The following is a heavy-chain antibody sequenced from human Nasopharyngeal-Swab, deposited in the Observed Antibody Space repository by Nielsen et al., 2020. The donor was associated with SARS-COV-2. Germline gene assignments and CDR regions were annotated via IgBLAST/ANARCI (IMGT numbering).Heavy chain of an antibody. V-gene: IGHV4-34*01. CDR1: GGSFSGYY. Sequence: SETLSLTCAVYGGSFSGYYWSWIRQPPGKGLEWIGEINHSGSTNYNPSLKSRVTISVDTSKNQFPLKLSSVTAADTAVYYCARAGAYCSSTSCYIDYWGQGTLVTVSS. CDR3: ARAGAYCSSTSCYIDY. CDR2: INHSGST. D-gene: IGHD2-2*02. J-gene: IGHJ4*02.